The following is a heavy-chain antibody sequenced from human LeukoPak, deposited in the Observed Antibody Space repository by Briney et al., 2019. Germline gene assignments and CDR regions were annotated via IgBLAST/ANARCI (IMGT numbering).Heavy chain of an antibody. D-gene: IGHD3-10*01. CDR1: GLTFINAY. V-gene: IGHV3-7*01. Sequence: PGGSLRLSCAASGLTFINAYMSWVRQAPGKGLEWVASIKLDGGENYYVDSVKGRFTISRDNAKNSLSLQMNSLRAEDTAVYYCARGRSGSGNYYHAAFDIWGQGTMVTVSS. CDR2: IKLDGGEN. J-gene: IGHJ3*02. CDR3: ARGRSGSGNYYHAAFDI.